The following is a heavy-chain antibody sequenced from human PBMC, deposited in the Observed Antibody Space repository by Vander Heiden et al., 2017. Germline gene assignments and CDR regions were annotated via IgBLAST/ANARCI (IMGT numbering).Heavy chain of an antibody. J-gene: IGHJ4*02. CDR1: GFTIRRNY. Sequence: EVQLVESGGGLIQPGGSLRLSCADSGFTIRRNYMSWVLQAPGKGLEGVSVIYSGGSTYYADSVKGRFSISRDNSKNTLYLQMNSLRAEDTAVYYCARSPKWLLFYYDYWGQGTLVTVSS. V-gene: IGHV3-53*01. CDR3: ARSPKWLLFYYDY. D-gene: IGHD3-3*01. CDR2: IYSGGST.